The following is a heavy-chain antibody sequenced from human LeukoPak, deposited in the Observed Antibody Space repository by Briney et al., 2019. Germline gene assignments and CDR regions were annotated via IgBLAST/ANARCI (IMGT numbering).Heavy chain of an antibody. CDR2: INAGNGNT. CDR3: ARPSHYGGNTQLDY. V-gene: IGHV1-3*01. CDR1: GYTFTSYA. D-gene: IGHD4-23*01. J-gene: IGHJ4*02. Sequence: GGSLRLSCAASGYTFTSYAMHWVRQAPGQRLEWMGWINAGNGNTKYSQKFQGRVTITRDTSASTAYMELSSLRSEDTAVYYCARPSHYGGNTQLDYWGQGTLVTVSS.